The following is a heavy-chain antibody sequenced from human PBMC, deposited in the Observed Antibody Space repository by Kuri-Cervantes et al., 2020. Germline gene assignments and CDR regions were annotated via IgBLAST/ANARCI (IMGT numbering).Heavy chain of an antibody. J-gene: IGHJ5*02. Sequence: GGSLRLSCKGSGYSFTSYWIGWVRQMPGKGLEWMGIIYPGDSDTRYSPSFQGQVTISADKSISTAYLQWSSLKASDTAMYYCARRRVRGLNWFDPWGQGTLVTVSS. D-gene: IGHD3-10*01. CDR3: ARRRVRGLNWFDP. V-gene: IGHV5-51*01. CDR2: IYPGDSDT. CDR1: GYSFTSYW.